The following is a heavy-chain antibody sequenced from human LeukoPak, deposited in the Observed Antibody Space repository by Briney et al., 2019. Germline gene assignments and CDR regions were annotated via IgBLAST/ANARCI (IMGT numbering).Heavy chain of an antibody. Sequence: ETVSLTCTVSGGSLSRYYWSWIRQPPGKGLEWIGYIYYSGSTIYNPSFKSRVTISVDTSKIQFSLKLNSLTAADTAVYYCARFFWSGSKGLDYWGQGTLVTVSS. D-gene: IGHD3-3*01. J-gene: IGHJ4*02. V-gene: IGHV4-59*08. CDR1: GGSLSRYY. CDR3: ARFFWSGSKGLDY. CDR2: IYYSGST.